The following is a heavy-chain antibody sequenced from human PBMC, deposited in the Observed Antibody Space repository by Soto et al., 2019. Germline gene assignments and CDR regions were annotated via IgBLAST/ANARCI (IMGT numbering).Heavy chain of an antibody. CDR1: GGSISSYY. CDR3: ARVWGGAFDI. Sequence: QVQLQESGPGLVKPSETLSLTCTVSGGSISSYYWSWIRQHLGKGLEWIGYIYYSGSTNYNPSLKSRVTISVDTSKNQFSLKLSSVTAADTAVYYCARVWGGAFDIWGQGTMVTVSS. D-gene: IGHD3-10*01. V-gene: IGHV4-59*01. CDR2: IYYSGST. J-gene: IGHJ3*02.